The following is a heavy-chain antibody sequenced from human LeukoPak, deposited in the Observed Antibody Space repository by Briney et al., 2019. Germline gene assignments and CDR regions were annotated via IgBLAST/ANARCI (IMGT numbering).Heavy chain of an antibody. CDR2: IIPILGIA. Sequence: SVKVSCKASGGTFSSYAISWVRQAPGQGLEWMGRIIPILGIANYAQKFQGRVIMTEDTSTDTAYMELSSLTSEDTAVYYCAAEHEKVDYRSTWFDPWGQGTLVTVSS. CDR1: GGTFSSYA. V-gene: IGHV1-69*04. CDR3: AAEHEKVDYRSTWFDP. D-gene: IGHD4/OR15-4a*01. J-gene: IGHJ5*02.